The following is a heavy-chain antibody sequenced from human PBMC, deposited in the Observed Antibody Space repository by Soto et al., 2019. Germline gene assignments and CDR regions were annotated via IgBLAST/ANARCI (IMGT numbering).Heavy chain of an antibody. CDR2: IYPRDSDT. D-gene: IGHD3-3*01. V-gene: IGHV5-51*01. J-gene: IGHJ3*02. CDR3: ARTGVSSTFEI. Sequence: PGESLKISCKGSGFSFSIYWIGWVRQMPGKGLECMGIIYPRDSDTRYNPSFQGQVTISVDTSISTAYLQWSSLRTSDTTMYYCARTGVSSTFEIWGQGTMVTVSS. CDR1: GFSFSIYW.